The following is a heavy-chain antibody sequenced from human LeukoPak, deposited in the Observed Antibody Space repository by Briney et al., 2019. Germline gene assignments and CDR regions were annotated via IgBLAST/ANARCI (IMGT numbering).Heavy chain of an antibody. CDR1: GGSISSGSYY. CDR2: IYTTGST. Sequence: PSQTLSLTCNVSGGSISSGSYYWSWIRQPAGKGLEWIGRIYTTGSTYYNPSLKSRVTMSVDTSKNQFSLRLSSVTAADTAVYYCARDGTTVSPAVWGKGTTVTVSS. J-gene: IGHJ6*04. V-gene: IGHV4-61*02. CDR3: ARDGTTVSPAV. D-gene: IGHD4-17*01.